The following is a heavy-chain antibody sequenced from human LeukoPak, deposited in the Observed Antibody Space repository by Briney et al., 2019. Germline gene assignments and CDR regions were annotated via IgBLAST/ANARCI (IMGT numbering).Heavy chain of an antibody. V-gene: IGHV5-51*01. J-gene: IGHJ4*02. CDR3: ATLVGYGSFFDY. CDR2: VYPGDSDT. Sequence: GESLQISCKGSGYSFTSYWIGWVRHVPGKGLEYMGIVYPGDSDTRYSPSFQGQVTISADKSISTAYLQWSSLKASDTAMYYCATLVGYGSFFDYWGQGTLVTVSS. CDR1: GYSFTSYW. D-gene: IGHD3-10*01.